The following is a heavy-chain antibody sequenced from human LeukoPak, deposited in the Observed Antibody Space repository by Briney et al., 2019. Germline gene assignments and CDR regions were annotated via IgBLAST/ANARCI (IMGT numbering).Heavy chain of an antibody. Sequence: PGGSLRLSCAASGFTFDDYAMHWVRHAPGKGLEWVSGISWNSGSIGYADSVKGRFTISRDDAKNSLYLQMNSLRAEDTALYYCAKDTLKFANYYGSDFDYWGQGTLVTVSS. J-gene: IGHJ4*02. CDR1: GFTFDDYA. V-gene: IGHV3-9*01. CDR2: ISWNSGSI. D-gene: IGHD3-10*01. CDR3: AKDTLKFANYYGSDFDY.